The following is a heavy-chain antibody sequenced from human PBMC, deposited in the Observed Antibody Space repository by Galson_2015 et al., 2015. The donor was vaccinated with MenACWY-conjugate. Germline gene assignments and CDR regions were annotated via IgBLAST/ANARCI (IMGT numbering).Heavy chain of an antibody. CDR1: GYDFSDFW. V-gene: IGHV5-51*01. CDR2: IYPGDFDT. CDR3: ARGGRGPAASFHY. D-gene: IGHD2-2*01. J-gene: IGHJ4*02. Sequence: QSGAEVKKPGESLKMSCQGSGYDFSDFWIGWVRQMPGKGLEWMGIIYPGDFDTRYSPSFQGQVTVSADKATSAAYLQWNNLKASATAMYYGARGGRGPAASFHYWRQGPLLTLPS.